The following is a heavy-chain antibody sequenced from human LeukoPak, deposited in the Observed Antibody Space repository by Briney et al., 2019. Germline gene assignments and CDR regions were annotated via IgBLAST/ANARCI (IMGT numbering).Heavy chain of an antibody. D-gene: IGHD3-3*01. CDR3: AREKQRADYDFWSGYYNTFDY. V-gene: IGHV3-48*04. Sequence: GGSLRLSCAASGFTLSSYSMNWVRQAPGKGLEWVSYISSSSSTIYYADSVKGRFTISRDNAKNSLYLQMNSLRAEDTAVYYCAREKQRADYDFWSGYYNTFDYWGQGTLVTVSS. CDR2: ISSSSSTI. CDR1: GFTLSSYS. J-gene: IGHJ4*02.